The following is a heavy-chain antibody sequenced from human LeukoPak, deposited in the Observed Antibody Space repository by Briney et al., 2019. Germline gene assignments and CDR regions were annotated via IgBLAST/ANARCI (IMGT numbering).Heavy chain of an antibody. J-gene: IGHJ6*03. D-gene: IGHD6-6*01. V-gene: IGHV4-34*01. Sequence: SETLSLTCAVYGGSFSGYYWSWIRQPPGKGLEWIGEINHSGSTNYNPSLKSRVTVSVDTSKNQFSLKLSSVTAADTAVYYCARGRDSSSSLDYYYYMDVWGKGTTVTVSS. CDR2: INHSGST. CDR3: ARGRDSSSSLDYYYYMDV. CDR1: GGSFSGYY.